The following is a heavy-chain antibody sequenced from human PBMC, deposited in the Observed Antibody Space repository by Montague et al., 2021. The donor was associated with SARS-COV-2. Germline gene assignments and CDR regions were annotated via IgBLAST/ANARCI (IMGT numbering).Heavy chain of an antibody. J-gene: IGHJ3*02. CDR2: IYYSGST. Sequence: ETLSLTCTVSGGSISSSSYYWGWIRQPPGKGLEWIGSIYYSGSTYYNPSLKSRVTISVDTSKNQFSLKLSSVTAADTAVYYCARQENSSGWFKPDAFDIWGQGTMATVSS. V-gene: IGHV4-39*01. D-gene: IGHD6-19*01. CDR1: GGSISSSSYY. CDR3: ARQENSSGWFKPDAFDI.